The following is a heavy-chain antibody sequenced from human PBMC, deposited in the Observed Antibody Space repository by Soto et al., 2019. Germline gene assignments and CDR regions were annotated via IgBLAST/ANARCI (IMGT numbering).Heavy chain of an antibody. CDR2: IYHSGST. D-gene: IGHD2-15*01. CDR1: GGSISSGGYS. Sequence: SETLSLTCAVSGGSISSGGYSWSLLQQPPGEGLEWIGEIYHSGSTNYNPSLKSRVTISVDKSKNQFSLKLSSVTAADTAVYYCARAGRGYCSGGSCYSGLHGMDVWGQGTTVTVSS. J-gene: IGHJ6*02. V-gene: IGHV4-30-2*01. CDR3: ARAGRGYCSGGSCYSGLHGMDV.